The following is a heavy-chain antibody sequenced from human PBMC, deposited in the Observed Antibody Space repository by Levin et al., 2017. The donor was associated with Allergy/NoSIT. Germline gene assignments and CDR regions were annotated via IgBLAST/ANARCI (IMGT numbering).Heavy chain of an antibody. V-gene: IGHV4-59*01. CDR2: IYYTGSS. CDR1: GGSISNYY. CDR3: ARVGSGYEQYSDY. Sequence: KASETLSLTCTVSGGSISNYYWSWIRQPPGKGLEWIGYIYYTGSSDYNPSLKSRVTISVDTSQNQFSLKLSSLTAADPAVYYCARVGSGYEQYSDYWGQGTLATVSS. J-gene: IGHJ4*02. D-gene: IGHD5-12*01.